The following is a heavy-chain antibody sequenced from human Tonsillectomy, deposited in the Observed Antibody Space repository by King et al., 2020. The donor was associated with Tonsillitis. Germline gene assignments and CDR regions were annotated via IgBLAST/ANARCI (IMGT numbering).Heavy chain of an antibody. CDR3: ARVSSWGGATP. Sequence: VQLQESGPGLVKPSETLSLTCTVSGGSISSYYWSWIRQPAGKGLEWIGRIYTSGSTNYNPSLKSRVTLSVNTSKNRFPLKRSSLTAADTAVYYCARVSSWGGATPWGQGTLVTVSS. V-gene: IGHV4-4*07. D-gene: IGHD1-26*01. CDR1: GGSISSYY. CDR2: IYTSGST. J-gene: IGHJ5*02.